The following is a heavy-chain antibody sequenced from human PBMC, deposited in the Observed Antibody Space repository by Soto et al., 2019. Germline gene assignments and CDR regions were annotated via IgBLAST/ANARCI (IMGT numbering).Heavy chain of an antibody. CDR3: ALDQYYDFWSGYYRVGAFDI. Sequence: GGSLRLSCAASGFTFSSYAMSWVRQAPGKGLEWVSAISGSGGSTYYADSVKGRFTISRDNSKNTLYLQMNSLRAEDTAVYYCALDQYYDFWSGYYRVGAFDIWGRGTMVTVSS. V-gene: IGHV3-23*01. CDR1: GFTFSSYA. CDR2: ISGSGGST. J-gene: IGHJ3*02. D-gene: IGHD3-3*01.